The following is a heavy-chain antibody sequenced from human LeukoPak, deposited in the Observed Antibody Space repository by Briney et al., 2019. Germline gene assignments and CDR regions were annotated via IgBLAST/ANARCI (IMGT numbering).Heavy chain of an antibody. D-gene: IGHD5-18*01. V-gene: IGHV4-30-4*01. CDR2: IYYSGST. CDR1: GGSVSSGDYY. Sequence: SETLSLTCTVSGGSVSSGDYYWTWIRQPPGKGLEWIGYIYYSGSTYYNPSLKSRFTISLDTSKNQFSLKLSSVTAADTAVYYCARERRDSYGHDAFDIWGQGTMVTVSS. J-gene: IGHJ3*02. CDR3: ARERRDSYGHDAFDI.